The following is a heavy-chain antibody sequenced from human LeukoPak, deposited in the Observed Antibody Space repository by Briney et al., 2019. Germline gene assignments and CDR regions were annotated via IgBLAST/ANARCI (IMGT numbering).Heavy chain of an antibody. Sequence: SETLSLTCTVSGGSISTYYWSWIRQSPGKGLEWIGYINYSGSTNYIPSLKSRVTISVDTSKKQFSLRLSSVTAADAAVYYCARGRGDYVWGSYRYTHYFDYWGQGTLVTVSS. J-gene: IGHJ4*02. CDR3: ARGRGDYVWGSYRYTHYFDY. CDR1: GGSISTYY. D-gene: IGHD3-16*02. CDR2: INYSGST. V-gene: IGHV4-59*01.